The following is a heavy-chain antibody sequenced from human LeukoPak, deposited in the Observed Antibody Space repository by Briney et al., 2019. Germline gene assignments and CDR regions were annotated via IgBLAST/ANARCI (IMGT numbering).Heavy chain of an antibody. Sequence: PSETLSLTCTVSGGSISSRSYYWGWVRQPPGRGLEWIGCIYYSGSTYYNPSLKSRVTISVDTSKNQFSLKLSSVTAADTAVYYCASLYCSGGSCYSFVPLYYYYMDVWGKGTTVTVSS. CDR3: ASLYCSGGSCYSFVPLYYYYMDV. CDR1: GGSISSRSYY. CDR2: IYYSGST. D-gene: IGHD2-15*01. V-gene: IGHV4-39*01. J-gene: IGHJ6*03.